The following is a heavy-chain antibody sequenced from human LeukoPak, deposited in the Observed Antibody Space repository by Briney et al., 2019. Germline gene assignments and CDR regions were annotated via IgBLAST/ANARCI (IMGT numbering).Heavy chain of an antibody. CDR2: IYYSGST. J-gene: IGHJ4*02. Sequence: SETLSHTCTVSGGSISSGDYYWSWIRQPPGKGLEWIGYIYYSGSTYYNPSLKSRVTISVDTSKNQFSLKLSSVTAADTAVYYCAGFWSGPPPQRGYWGQGTLVTVSS. CDR3: AGFWSGPPPQRGY. D-gene: IGHD3-3*01. CDR1: GGSISSGDYY. V-gene: IGHV4-30-4*08.